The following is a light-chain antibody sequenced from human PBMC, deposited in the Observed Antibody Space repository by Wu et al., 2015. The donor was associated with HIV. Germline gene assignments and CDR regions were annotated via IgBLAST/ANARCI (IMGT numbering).Light chain of an antibody. V-gene: IGKV3-15*01. CDR1: QSVSTN. CDR3: QQYDNWPPWT. CDR2: DAS. J-gene: IGKJ1*01. Sequence: EVVMTQSPATLSVSPGERATLSCRASQSVSTNLAWYQQKSGQAPRLLLYDASTRATGIPDRFSASGSGTEFTLTISSIQSEDFAVYYCQQYDNWPPWTFGQGTKV.